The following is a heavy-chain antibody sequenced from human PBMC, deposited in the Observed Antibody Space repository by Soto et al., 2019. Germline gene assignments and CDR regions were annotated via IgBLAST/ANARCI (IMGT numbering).Heavy chain of an antibody. D-gene: IGHD3-3*01. J-gene: IGHJ4*02. CDR2: ISSSGSTI. V-gene: IGHV3-48*03. CDR3: ATLPPRFWCGYYNYFDY. Sequence: EVQLVESGGGLVQPGGSLRLSCAASGFTFSSYEMNWVRQAPGKGLEWVSYISSSGSTIYYADSVKGRFTISRDNAKNSLYLQMNSLRAEDTAVYYCATLPPRFWCGYYNYFDYWGQGTLVTVSS. CDR1: GFTFSSYE.